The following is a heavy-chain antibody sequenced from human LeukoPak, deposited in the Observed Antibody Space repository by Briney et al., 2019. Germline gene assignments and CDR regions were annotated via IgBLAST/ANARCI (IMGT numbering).Heavy chain of an antibody. CDR2: IKPSGGYT. CDR1: GYTFTDYN. Sequence: ASVKVSCKTSGYTFTDYNLHWVRQAPGQRLEWMGIIKPSGGYTSYAQTFQGRVFMTRDTSTSTVYMELSSLKSEDTAVYYCARVRDGYNDAYDIWGQGTMVTVSS. J-gene: IGHJ3*02. CDR3: ARVRDGYNDAYDI. D-gene: IGHD5-24*01. V-gene: IGHV1-46*01.